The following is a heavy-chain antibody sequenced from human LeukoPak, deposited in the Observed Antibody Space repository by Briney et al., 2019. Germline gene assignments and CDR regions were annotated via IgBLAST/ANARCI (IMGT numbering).Heavy chain of an antibody. CDR1: GGSISGDH. CDR2: MSPSGST. Sequence: SETLSLTCTVSGGSISGDHWSRIRQPPGKGLEWIGYMSPSGSTNYNPSFKSRGTIFRDTSKNQSFLKLSAVTAADTAVYYCAKDRSINAFDIWGQGTVATVSA. D-gene: IGHD2-21*01. J-gene: IGHJ3*02. V-gene: IGHV4-59*01. CDR3: AKDRSINAFDI.